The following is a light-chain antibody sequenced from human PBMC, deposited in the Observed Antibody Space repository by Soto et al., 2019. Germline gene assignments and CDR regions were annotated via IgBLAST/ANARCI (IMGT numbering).Light chain of an antibody. Sequence: DIPMTQSPSTLSASVGDRVTITCRASQSFSSWLAWYQQKPGKAPKLLIYKASSLESGVPSRFSGSGSGTEFTLTISSLQPDDFATYYCQQYNSQPYTFGQGTKLEI. CDR2: KAS. CDR1: QSFSSW. CDR3: QQYNSQPYT. V-gene: IGKV1-5*03. J-gene: IGKJ2*01.